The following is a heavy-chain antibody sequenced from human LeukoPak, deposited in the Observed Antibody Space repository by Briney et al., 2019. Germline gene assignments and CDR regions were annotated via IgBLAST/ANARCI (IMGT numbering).Heavy chain of an antibody. CDR2: ISSSSSYI. V-gene: IGHV3-21*01. CDR3: ARGSEGYCSGGGCYYGMDV. D-gene: IGHD2-15*01. CDR1: GFTFSSYT. Sequence: GGSLRLSCAASGFTFSSYTMNWVCQAPGKGLEWVSYISSSSSYIYYADSVKGRFTISRDNAESSLYLQMNSLRAEDTAVYYCARGSEGYCSGGGCYYGMDVWGQGTTVTVSS. J-gene: IGHJ6*01.